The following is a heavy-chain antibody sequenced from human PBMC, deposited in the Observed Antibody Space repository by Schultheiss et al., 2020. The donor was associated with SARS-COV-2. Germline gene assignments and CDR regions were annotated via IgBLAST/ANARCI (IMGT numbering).Heavy chain of an antibody. D-gene: IGHD6-13*01. CDR1: GGSISSYY. CDR2: IYYGGST. Sequence: SETLSLTCTVSGGSISSYYWSWIRQLPGKGLEWIVCIYYGGSTNYNPSLESRVSISVDTSKNQFSLKLSSVTAADTAVYYCARSAAGNDYWGQGTLVTVSS. CDR3: ARSAAGNDY. V-gene: IGHV4-59*01. J-gene: IGHJ4*02.